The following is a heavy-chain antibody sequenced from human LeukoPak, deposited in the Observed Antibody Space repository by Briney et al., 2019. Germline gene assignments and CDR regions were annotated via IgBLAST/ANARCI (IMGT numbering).Heavy chain of an antibody. V-gene: IGHV4-39*01. CDR1: GGSISSSYYY. CDR2: IFYSGST. CDR3: ARHSAVTTFIFDY. D-gene: IGHD4-17*01. Sequence: SETLSLTCTVSGGSISSSYYYWGWIRQPPGKGLEWIGGIFYSGSTYYNPSLKSRATISLDTSKNQFSLRLSSVTAADTAVYYCARHSAVTTFIFDYWGQGTLVTVSS. J-gene: IGHJ4*02.